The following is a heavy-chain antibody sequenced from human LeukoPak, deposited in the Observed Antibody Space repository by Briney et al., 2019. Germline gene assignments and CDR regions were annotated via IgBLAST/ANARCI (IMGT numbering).Heavy chain of an antibody. CDR1: GGSFSGYY. J-gene: IGHJ2*01. V-gene: IGHV4-59*01. D-gene: IGHD3-22*01. CDR2: IYYSGST. CDR3: ARVHYCDSSGYYPYWYFDL. Sequence: PSETLSLTCAVYGGSFSGYYWSWIRQPPGKGLEWIGYIYYSGSTNYNPSLKSRVTISVDTSKNQFSLKLSSVTAADTAVYYCARVHYCDSSGYYPYWYFDLWGRGTLVTVSS.